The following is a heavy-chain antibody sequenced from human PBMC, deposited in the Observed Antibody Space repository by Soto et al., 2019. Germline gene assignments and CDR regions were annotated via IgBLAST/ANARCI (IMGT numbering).Heavy chain of an antibody. D-gene: IGHD6-19*01. Sequence: QVQLVQSGAEVKKPGASVKVSCKASGYTFTDYGISWVRQAPGQGLAWMGWISPYTGDPKYPQRHQGRVTVTADTTTSTAYMELRSLKSDDTAVYYCAKPGGWNGFDPWGQGTLVSVSS. CDR2: ISPYTGDP. CDR1: GYTFTDYG. J-gene: IGHJ5*02. V-gene: IGHV1-18*01. CDR3: AKPGGWNGFDP.